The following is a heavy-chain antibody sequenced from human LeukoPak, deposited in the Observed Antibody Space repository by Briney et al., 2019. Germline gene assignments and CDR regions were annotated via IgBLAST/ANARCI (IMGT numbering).Heavy chain of an antibody. Sequence: GGSLRLSCAASGFTFSGYAMSWVRQAPGKGLEWVSAISGSGGSTYYADSVKGRFTISRDNSKNTLYLQMNSLRAEDTAVYYCAKVGNDFWSGFDYWGQGTLVTVSS. CDR1: GFTFSGYA. CDR3: AKVGNDFWSGFDY. J-gene: IGHJ4*02. CDR2: ISGSGGST. V-gene: IGHV3-23*01. D-gene: IGHD3-3*01.